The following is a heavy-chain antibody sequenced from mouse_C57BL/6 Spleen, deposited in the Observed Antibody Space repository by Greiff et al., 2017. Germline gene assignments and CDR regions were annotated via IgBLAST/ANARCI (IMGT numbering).Heavy chain of an antibody. D-gene: IGHD4-1*01. V-gene: IGHV3-6*01. Sequence: EVHLVESGPGLVKPSQSLSLTCSVTGYSITSGYYWNWIRQFPGNKLEWMGYISYDGSNNYNPSLKNRISITRDTAKNQFFLKLNSVTTEDTATYYCARGANWNWVAYWGQGTLVTVSA. CDR3: ARGANWNWVAY. J-gene: IGHJ3*01. CDR2: ISYDGSN. CDR1: GYSITSGYY.